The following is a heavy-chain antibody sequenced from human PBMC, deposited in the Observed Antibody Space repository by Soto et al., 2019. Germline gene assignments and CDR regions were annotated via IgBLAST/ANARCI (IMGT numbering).Heavy chain of an antibody. CDR2: IGSDGRRA. V-gene: IGHV3-33*01. CDR3: ARDDDYGDNGLDY. J-gene: IGHJ4*02. Sequence: QVQLVESGGGVVQPGGSLRLSCAASGFTFGRHGMQWVRQAPGKGLEWVAVIGSDGRRASYADSVKGRFTISRDNGQNTLYLQMNSLRAEETSVYYCARDDDYGDNGLDYWGQGTLVTVSS. CDR1: GFTFGRHG. D-gene: IGHD4-17*01.